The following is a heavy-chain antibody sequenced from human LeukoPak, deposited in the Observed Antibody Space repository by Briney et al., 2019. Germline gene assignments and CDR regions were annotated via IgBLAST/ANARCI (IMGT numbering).Heavy chain of an antibody. CDR2: INANNDGS. Sequence: ASVKVSCMASGYTITGYYMHWVRQAPGQGLEWVGWINANNDGSVYAQKFQGRVTMTRDTSINTAYMELSRLRTDDTAVYYCARKRGVGVDTNAFDMWGQGTMVTVSS. J-gene: IGHJ3*02. V-gene: IGHV1-2*02. CDR3: ARKRGVGVDTNAFDM. CDR1: GYTITGYY. D-gene: IGHD3-3*01.